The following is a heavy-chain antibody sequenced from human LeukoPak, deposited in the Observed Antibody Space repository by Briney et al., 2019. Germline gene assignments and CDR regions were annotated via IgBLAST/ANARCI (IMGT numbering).Heavy chain of an antibody. V-gene: IGHV4-34*01. J-gene: IGHJ3*02. Sequence: SETLSLTCAVYGGSFSGYYWSWIRQPPGKGLEWIGEINHSGSTNYNPPLKSRVTISVDTSKNQFSLKLSSVTAADTAVYYCAREGYYDSSGYPDAFDIWGQGTMVTVSP. CDR3: AREGYYDSSGYPDAFDI. CDR2: INHSGST. D-gene: IGHD3-22*01. CDR1: GGSFSGYY.